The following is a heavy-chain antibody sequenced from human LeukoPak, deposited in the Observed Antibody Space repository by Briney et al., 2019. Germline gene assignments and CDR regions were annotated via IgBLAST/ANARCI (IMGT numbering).Heavy chain of an antibody. Sequence: SGTLSLTCTVSGGSISGSSYYWGWIRQPPGKGLEWIGSIYYSGNTYYNPSLKSRVTISVDTSKNQFSLKLSSVTAADTAVYYCARSWTRKTLDYWGQGTLVTVSS. CDR2: IYYSGNT. V-gene: IGHV4-39*01. J-gene: IGHJ4*02. CDR3: ARSWTRKTLDY. CDR1: GGSISGSSYY. D-gene: IGHD6-13*01.